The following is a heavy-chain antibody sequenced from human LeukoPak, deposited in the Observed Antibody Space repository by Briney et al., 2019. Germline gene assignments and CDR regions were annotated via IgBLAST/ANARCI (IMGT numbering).Heavy chain of an antibody. Sequence: ASVKVSCKASGYTFTSYAMNWVRQAPGQGLEWMGWINTNTGNPTYAQGFTGRFVFSLDTSVSTAYLQISSLKAEDTAVYYCAREGPHDSSGYYPTNWFDPWGQGTLVTVSS. D-gene: IGHD3-22*01. CDR3: AREGPHDSSGYYPTNWFDP. CDR2: INTNTGNP. J-gene: IGHJ5*02. CDR1: GYTFTSYA. V-gene: IGHV7-4-1*02.